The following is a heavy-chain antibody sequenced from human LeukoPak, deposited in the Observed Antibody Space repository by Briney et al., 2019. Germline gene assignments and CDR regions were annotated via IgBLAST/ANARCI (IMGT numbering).Heavy chain of an antibody. CDR2: IIPIFGTA. J-gene: IGHJ4*02. V-gene: IGHV1-69*06. CDR3: ARKYYYGSGSLDY. CDR1: GGTFSSYA. D-gene: IGHD3-10*01. Sequence: SVKVSCKASGGTFSSYAISWVRQAPGQGLEWMGGIIPIFGTANYAQKFQGRVTITADKSASTAYMELSSLRSEDTAVYYCARKYYYGSGSLDYWGQGTLVTVSS.